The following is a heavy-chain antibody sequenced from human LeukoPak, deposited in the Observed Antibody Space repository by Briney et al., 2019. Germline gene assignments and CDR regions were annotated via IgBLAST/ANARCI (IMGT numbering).Heavy chain of an antibody. Sequence: GSVRVSCKASGYTFTAYEMHWVPQSPGQGLEGMGWINPNSGGTNYAQKFQGRVTMTRDTSISTAYMELSRLRSDDTAVYYCARVTGGSGSYSGFDYWGQGNLLTVSP. V-gene: IGHV1-2*02. D-gene: IGHD1-26*01. CDR3: ARVTGGSGSYSGFDY. CDR1: GYTFTAYE. J-gene: IGHJ4*02. CDR2: INPNSGGT.